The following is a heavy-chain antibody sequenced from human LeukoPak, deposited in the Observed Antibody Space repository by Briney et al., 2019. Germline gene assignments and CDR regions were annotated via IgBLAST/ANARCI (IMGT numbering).Heavy chain of an antibody. D-gene: IGHD3-16*01. CDR2: IIPSLGIA. V-gene: IGHV1-69*04. Sequence: ASVNLSCKASGATFSSYAISWVRQAPGQGLEWMGRIIPSLGIANYAQKFQGRVTITADKSTSTAYMELSSLRSEDTAVYYCARALPAVTYYFLYWGQGTLVTVSS. CDR1: GATFSSYA. CDR3: ARALPAVTYYFLY. J-gene: IGHJ4*02.